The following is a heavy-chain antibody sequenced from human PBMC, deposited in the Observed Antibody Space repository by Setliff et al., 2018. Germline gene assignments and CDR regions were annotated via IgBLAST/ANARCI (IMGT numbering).Heavy chain of an antibody. D-gene: IGHD3-3*01. J-gene: IGHJ6*04. CDR1: GGSISSGNYY. CDR2: IFARGSM. V-gene: IGHV4-61*09. CDR3: ARSYNFWSGPALDV. Sequence: PSETLSLTCTVSGGSISSGNYYWIWIRQPAGKALEWLGHIFARGSMNYNPSLRSRITISQDRSENQFSLTLSSVTAADTAVYYCARSYNFWSGPALDVWGKGTTVTVSS.